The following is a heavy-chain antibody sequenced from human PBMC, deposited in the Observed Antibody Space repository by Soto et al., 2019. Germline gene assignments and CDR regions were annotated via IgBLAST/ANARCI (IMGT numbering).Heavy chain of an antibody. CDR2: IGGSGGGT. CDR1: GFTFSSYA. J-gene: IGHJ6*02. CDR3: AKVSLGATTIADYSYYGMDV. D-gene: IGHD1-26*01. V-gene: IGHV3-23*01. Sequence: GGSLRLSCAGSGFTFSSYAMTWVRQAPGKGLEWVSCIGGSGGGTYYADSVKGRFTISRDNSKNTLYLQMNSLRAEDTAVYYCAKVSLGATTIADYSYYGMDVWGLGTTVTVSS.